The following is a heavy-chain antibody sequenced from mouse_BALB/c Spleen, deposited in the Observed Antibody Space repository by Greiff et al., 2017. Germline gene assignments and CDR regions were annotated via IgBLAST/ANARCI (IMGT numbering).Heavy chain of an antibody. D-gene: IGHD2-4*01. CDR2: ISSGGSYT. Sequence: EVQLVESGGGLVKPGGSLKLSCAASGFTFSDYYMYWVRQTPEKRLEWVATISSGGSYTYYPDSVKGRFTISRDNAKNTLYLQMSSLKSEDTAMYYCTRWDDYDGYFDVWGAGTTVTVSS. V-gene: IGHV5-4*02. CDR3: TRWDDYDGYFDV. J-gene: IGHJ1*01. CDR1: GFTFSDYY.